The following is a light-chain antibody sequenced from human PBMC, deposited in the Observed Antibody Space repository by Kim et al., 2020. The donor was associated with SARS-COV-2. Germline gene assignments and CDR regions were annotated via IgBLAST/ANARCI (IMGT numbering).Light chain of an antibody. Sequence: SPWQRTTLSCRASQNVDTASLAWYQQKPGQAPSLLIYATSTRATGIPDRFSGSGSGTDFTLTINRLETEDFAVYYCQQYGGSPLYSFGQGTKLEIK. J-gene: IGKJ2*03. CDR3: QQYGGSPLYS. CDR2: ATS. CDR1: QNVDTAS. V-gene: IGKV3-20*01.